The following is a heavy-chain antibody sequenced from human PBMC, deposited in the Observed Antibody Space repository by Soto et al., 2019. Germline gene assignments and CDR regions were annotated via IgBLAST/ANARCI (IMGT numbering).Heavy chain of an antibody. CDR1: SGSISSGGYY. Sequence: QVQLQESGPGLVKPSQTLSLTCTVSSGSISSGGYYWSWIRQHPGKGLEWIGYIYYSGSTYYNPSLKSRVTISVDTSKNQFSLKLSSVTAADTAVYYCARDNMVRGDPTRYYYGMDVWGQGTTVTVSS. J-gene: IGHJ6*02. CDR2: IYYSGST. D-gene: IGHD3-10*01. CDR3: ARDNMVRGDPTRYYYGMDV. V-gene: IGHV4-31*03.